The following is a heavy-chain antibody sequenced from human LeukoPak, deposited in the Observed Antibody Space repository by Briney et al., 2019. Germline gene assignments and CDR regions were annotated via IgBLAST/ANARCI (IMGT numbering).Heavy chain of an antibody. J-gene: IGHJ4*02. CDR3: ARRTWIQLWLDY. Sequence: PSETLSLTCAVYGGSFSGYYWSWIRQPPGKGLEWIGEINHSGSTNYNPSLMSRVTISVDTSKNQFSLKLSSVTAADTAVYYCARRTWIQLWLDYWGQGTLVTVSS. D-gene: IGHD5-18*01. CDR2: INHSGST. CDR1: GGSFSGYY. V-gene: IGHV4-34*01.